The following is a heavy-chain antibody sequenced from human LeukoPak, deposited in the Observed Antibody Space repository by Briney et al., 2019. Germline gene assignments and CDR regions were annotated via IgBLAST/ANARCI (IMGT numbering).Heavy chain of an antibody. CDR3: VGESSYYFDY. J-gene: IGHJ4*02. D-gene: IGHD3-10*01. V-gene: IGHV3-48*03. Sequence: GGSLGLSCAASGFTFSSYEMNWVRQAPGKGLEWVSYISSSGSTIYYADSVKGRFTISRDNAKNSLYLQMNSLRAEDTAVYYCVGESSYYFDYWGQGTLVTVSS. CDR2: ISSSGSTI. CDR1: GFTFSSYE.